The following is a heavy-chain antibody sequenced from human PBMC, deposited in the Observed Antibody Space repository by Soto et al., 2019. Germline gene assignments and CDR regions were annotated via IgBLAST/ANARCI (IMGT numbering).Heavy chain of an antibody. CDR2: IIPIFGTA. D-gene: IGHD6-19*01. V-gene: IGHV1-69*13. Sequence: SVKVSCKASGGTFSSYAISWVRQAPGQGLEWMGGIIPIFGTANYAQKFQGRVTITADESTSTAYMELSSLRSEDTAVYYCARARPPTRIEVAGLSFDSGGQEPL. CDR1: GGTFSSYA. J-gene: IGHJ4*02. CDR3: ARARPPTRIEVAGLSFDS.